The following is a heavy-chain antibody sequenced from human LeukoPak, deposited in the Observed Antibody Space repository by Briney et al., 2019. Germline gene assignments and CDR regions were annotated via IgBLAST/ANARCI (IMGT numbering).Heavy chain of an antibody. CDR1: GGSISSGGYY. J-gene: IGHJ6*02. D-gene: IGHD6-13*01. V-gene: IGHV4-31*03. Sequence: PSETLSLTCTVSGGSISSGGYYWSWIRQHPGKGLEWIGYIYYSGSTYYNPSLKSRVNISVDTSKNQFSLKLSSVTAADTAVYYCARDMRGSSSWYYSYYYYYGMDVWGQGTTVTVSS. CDR3: ARDMRGSSSWYYSYYYYYGMDV. CDR2: IYYSGST.